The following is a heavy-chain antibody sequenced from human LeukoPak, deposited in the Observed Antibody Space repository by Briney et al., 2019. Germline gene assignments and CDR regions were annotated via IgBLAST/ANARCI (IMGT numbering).Heavy chain of an antibody. J-gene: IGHJ4*02. CDR2: INHSEGT. CDR1: GGSFCGYS. CDR3: ARESRTVDVVATPAY. Sequence: DPSETLSLTCAVYGGSFCGYSWSWIRQPPGMGLECIGEINHSEGTTYNPSLKIRVSISVDTSKTQFSLKLRSVTAADAAVYYCARESRTVDVVATPAYWGQGTLVTVSS. D-gene: IGHD5-12*01. V-gene: IGHV4-34*01.